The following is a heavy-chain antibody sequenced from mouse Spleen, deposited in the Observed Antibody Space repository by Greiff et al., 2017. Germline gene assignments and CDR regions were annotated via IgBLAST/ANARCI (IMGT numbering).Heavy chain of an antibody. V-gene: IGHV2-2*01. CDR3: ARPYGSSNWYFDV. J-gene: IGHJ1*03. D-gene: IGHD1-1*01. CDR1: GFSLTSYG. CDR2: IWSGGST. Sequence: QVQLKESGPGLVQPSQSLSITCTVSGFSLTSYGVHWVRQSPGKGLEWLGVIWSGGSTDYNAAFISRLSISKDNSKSQVFFKMNSLQADDTAIYYCARPYGSSNWYFDVWGTGTTVTVSS.